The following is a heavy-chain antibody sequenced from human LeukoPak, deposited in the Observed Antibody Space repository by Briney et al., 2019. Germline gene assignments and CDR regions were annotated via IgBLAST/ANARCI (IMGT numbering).Heavy chain of an antibody. J-gene: IGHJ6*02. CDR1: GSTFSSYG. Sequence: GGSLRLSCAASGSTFSSYGMHWVRQAPGKGLEWVAFIRYDGSNKYYADSVKGRFTISRDNSKNTLYLQMNSLRAEDTAVYYCAKASGRNLYGMDVWGQGTTVTVSS. D-gene: IGHD3-10*01. V-gene: IGHV3-30*02. CDR2: IRYDGSNK. CDR3: AKASGRNLYGMDV.